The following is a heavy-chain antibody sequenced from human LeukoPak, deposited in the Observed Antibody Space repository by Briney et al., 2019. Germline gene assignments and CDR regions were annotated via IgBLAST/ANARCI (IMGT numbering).Heavy chain of an antibody. CDR2: ITGGGVST. CDR1: GLIFSSHA. V-gene: IGHV3-23*01. D-gene: IGHD5-18*01. Sequence: QPGGSLRLSCAASGLIFSSHAMNWVRQAPGKGLQWVSTITGGGVSTYYADSVKGRFTIYRDNSKNTLFLQMNTLRAEDTAIYYCTKLGGYSFIYHLDSWGQGTLVTVSS. CDR3: TKLGGYSFIYHLDS. J-gene: IGHJ4*02.